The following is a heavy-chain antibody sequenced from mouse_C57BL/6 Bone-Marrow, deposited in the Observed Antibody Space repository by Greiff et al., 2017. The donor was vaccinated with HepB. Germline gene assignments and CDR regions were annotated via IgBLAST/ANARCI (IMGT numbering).Heavy chain of an antibody. CDR1: GFTFSDYG. V-gene: IGHV5-15*04. Sequence: DVMLVESGGGLVQPGGSLKLSCAASGFTFSDYGMAWVRQAPRKGPEWVAFISNLAYSIYYADTVTGRFTISRENAKNTLYLEMSSLRSEDTAMYYCARRGAQATYDYYAMDYWGQGTSVTVSS. D-gene: IGHD3-2*02. J-gene: IGHJ4*01. CDR2: ISNLAYSI. CDR3: ARRGAQATYDYYAMDY.